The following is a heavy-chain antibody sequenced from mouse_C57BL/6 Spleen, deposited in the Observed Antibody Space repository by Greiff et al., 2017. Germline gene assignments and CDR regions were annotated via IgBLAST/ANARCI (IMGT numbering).Heavy chain of an antibody. J-gene: IGHJ2*01. CDR2: IYPGDGDT. V-gene: IGHV1-82*01. CDR1: GYAFSSSW. D-gene: IGHD2-3*01. CDR3: ALYDGYSGDY. Sequence: VQLQQSGPELVKPGASVKISCKASGYAFSSSWMNWVKQRPGKGLEWIGRIYPGDGDTNYNGKFKGKATLTADKSSSTAYMQLSSLTSEDSAVYFCALYDGYSGDYWGQGTTLTVSS.